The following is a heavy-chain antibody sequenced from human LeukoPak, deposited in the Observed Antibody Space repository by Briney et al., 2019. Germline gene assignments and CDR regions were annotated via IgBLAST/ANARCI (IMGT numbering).Heavy chain of an antibody. J-gene: IGHJ4*02. CDR3: ANSRIVVGDY. CDR1: GFTFISFG. Sequence: GRSLRLSCAASGFTFISFGMHWVRQAPGRGLEWVSVISYDGSKTYYADSVKGRFTISRDNSKNTLYLQMNSLRADDTAVYYCANSRIVVGDYWGQGTLVTVSS. D-gene: IGHD2-15*01. CDR2: ISYDGSKT. V-gene: IGHV3-30*18.